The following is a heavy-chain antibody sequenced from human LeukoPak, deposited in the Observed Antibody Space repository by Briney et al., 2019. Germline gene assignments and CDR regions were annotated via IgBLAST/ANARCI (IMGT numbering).Heavy chain of an antibody. J-gene: IGHJ4*02. CDR2: IYYSGST. CDR1: GGSISSYY. Sequence: SSETLSLTCTVSGGSISSYYWGWIRQPPGKGLEWIGSIYYSGSTYYNPSLKSRVTISVDTSKNQFSLKLSSVTAADTAVYYCARVDDSSGYYYLDYWGQGTLVTVSS. CDR3: ARVDDSSGYYYLDY. D-gene: IGHD3-22*01. V-gene: IGHV4-39*07.